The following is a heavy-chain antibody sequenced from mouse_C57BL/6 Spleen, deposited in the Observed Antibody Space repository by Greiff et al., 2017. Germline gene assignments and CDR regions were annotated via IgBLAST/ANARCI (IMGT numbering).Heavy chain of an antibody. V-gene: IGHV14-4*01. CDR2: IDPENGDT. J-gene: IGHJ3*01. D-gene: IGHD2-5*01. CDR1: GFNIKDDY. Sequence: VQLKESGAELVRPGASVKLSCTASGFNIKDDYMHWVKQRPEQGLEWIGWIDPENGDTEYASKFQGKATITADTSSNTAYLQLSSLTSEDTAVYYCTTYYSNYEFAYWGQGTLVTVSA. CDR3: TTYYSNYEFAY.